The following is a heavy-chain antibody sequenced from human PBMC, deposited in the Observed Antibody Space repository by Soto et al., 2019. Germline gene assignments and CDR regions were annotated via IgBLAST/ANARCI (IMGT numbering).Heavy chain of an antibody. CDR1: GFTFSNYA. Sequence: GGSLRLSCAASGFTFSNYAMNWVRQAPGKGLEWVSGVSGSGSNIFYADSVKGRFTISRDNAKNTLYLQMNSLRAEDTAVYYCARDGEGAPMPSNSYYYYGMDVWGQGPTVTAP. D-gene: IGHD1-26*01. CDR2: VSGSGSNI. CDR3: ARDGEGAPMPSNSYYYYGMDV. J-gene: IGHJ6*02. V-gene: IGHV3-23*01.